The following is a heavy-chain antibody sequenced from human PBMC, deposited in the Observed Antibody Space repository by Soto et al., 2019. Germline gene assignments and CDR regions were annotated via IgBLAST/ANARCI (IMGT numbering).Heavy chain of an antibody. V-gene: IGHV1-69*12. Sequence: QVQLEQSGAEVKQPVSSVRVSCKASGGTFSNSAISWVRQAPGQGLEGMGGIMPVFRASDYAQNFQGRVTITADVSTTTDYIELHVPRSYDTAVYFCARDKDRLQLGGNYRYILDYWGQGTMVTVSS. CDR1: GGTFSNSA. D-gene: IGHD5-12*01. J-gene: IGHJ4*03. CDR3: ARDKDRLQLGGNYRYILDY. CDR2: IMPVFRAS.